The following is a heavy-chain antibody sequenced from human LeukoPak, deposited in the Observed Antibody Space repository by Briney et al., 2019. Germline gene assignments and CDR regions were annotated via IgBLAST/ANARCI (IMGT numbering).Heavy chain of an antibody. V-gene: IGHV3-7*03. D-gene: IGHD3-9*01. CDR2: IKQDGSEK. Sequence: GGSLRLSCAASGFTFSSYWMSWVRQAPGKGLEWVANIKQDGSEKYYVDSVKGRFTISRDNAKNSLYLQMNSLRAEDTAVYYCARGGDILTGYYNIRAFDIWGQGIMVTVSS. CDR1: GFTFSSYW. J-gene: IGHJ3*02. CDR3: ARGGDILTGYYNIRAFDI.